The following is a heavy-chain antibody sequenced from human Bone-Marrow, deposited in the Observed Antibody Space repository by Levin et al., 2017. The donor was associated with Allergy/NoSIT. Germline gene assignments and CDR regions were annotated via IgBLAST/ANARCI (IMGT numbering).Heavy chain of an antibody. V-gene: IGHV1-24*01. Sequence: AASVKVSCKVSGYTLTELSIHWVRQAPEKGLEWMGGFHPEDAETIYAQKFQGRVTMTEDTSTDTAYMELSSLRSDDTAIYYCATERHDFWSGFDVWGQGTTVTVSS. J-gene: IGHJ6*02. CDR2: FHPEDAET. CDR1: GYTLTELS. D-gene: IGHD3-3*01. CDR3: ATERHDFWSGFDV.